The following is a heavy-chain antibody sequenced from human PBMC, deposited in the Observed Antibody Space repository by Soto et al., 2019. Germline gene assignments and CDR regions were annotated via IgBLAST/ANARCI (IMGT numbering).Heavy chain of an antibody. CDR1: GFTFGDYA. D-gene: IGHD4-17*01. J-gene: IGHJ4*01. CDR3: TRAPMTAVIYYFDF. Sequence: GGSLRLSCTASGFTFGDYAMSWVRQAPGKGLEWVGFIRSKAYGGTTEYAASVKGRFTISRDDSNSIAYLQMNSLKTEDTAVYYCTRAPMTAVIYYFDFWGHGTLVTVSS. CDR2: IRSKAYGGTT. V-gene: IGHV3-49*04.